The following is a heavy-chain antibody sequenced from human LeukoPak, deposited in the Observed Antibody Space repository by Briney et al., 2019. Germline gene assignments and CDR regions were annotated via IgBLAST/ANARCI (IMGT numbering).Heavy chain of an antibody. CDR2: ISAYNGNS. CDR3: ARVHSYCSTTSCLDY. V-gene: IGHV1-18*01. Sequence: ASVKVSCKASGGTFSSYAISWVRQAPGQGLEWMGWISAYNGNSNYAQKFQGRVTMTTDTSTSTGYMELRSLRSDDTAVYYCARVHSYCSTTSCLDYWGQGTLVTVSS. CDR1: GGTFSSYA. D-gene: IGHD2-2*01. J-gene: IGHJ4*02.